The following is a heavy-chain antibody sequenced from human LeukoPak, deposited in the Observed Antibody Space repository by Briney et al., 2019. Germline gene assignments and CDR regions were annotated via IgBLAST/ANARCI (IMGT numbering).Heavy chain of an antibody. V-gene: IGHV3-74*01. CDR3: AKDLSRGGFGELFPY. CDR2: IKSDGSNT. Sequence: GGSLRLSCAASGFTFSSYWMHWVRQAPGKGLVWVSRIKSDGSNTNYADSVKGRFTISRDNAKNTLHLQMNSLRAEDTAVYYCAKDLSRGGFGELFPYWGQGTLVTVSS. D-gene: IGHD3-10*01. CDR1: GFTFSSYW. J-gene: IGHJ4*02.